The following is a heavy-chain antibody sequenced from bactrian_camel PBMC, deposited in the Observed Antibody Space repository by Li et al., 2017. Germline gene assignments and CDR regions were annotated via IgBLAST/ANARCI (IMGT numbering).Heavy chain of an antibody. CDR3: AARVGGSINLPPLDPEHYSS. CDR1: GYTFSSGY. CDR2: IDWTGRT. D-gene: IGHD2*01. V-gene: IGHV3S53*01. J-gene: IGHJ6*01. Sequence: QVQLAESGGGSVQAGGSLRLSCAVSGYTFSSGYMVWFRQAPGKEREGIATIDWTGRTTYADFVKGRFTISRDNAKNMMYLQMDSLKPEDTGVYYCAARVGGSINLPPLDPEHYSSWGQGTQVTVS.